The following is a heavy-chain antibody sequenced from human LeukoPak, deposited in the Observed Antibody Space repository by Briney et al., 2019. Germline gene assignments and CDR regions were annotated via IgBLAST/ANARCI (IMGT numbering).Heavy chain of an antibody. Sequence: GRSLRLSCAASGFTFDDYAMHWVRQAPGKGLEWVSGISWNSGSVGYAHSVKGRFTISRDNAKNSLYLQMNSLRAEDTALYYCGKSVTTDYFYFYGMGVWGQGTTVTVSS. CDR1: GFTFDDYA. CDR2: ISWNSGSV. CDR3: GKSVTTDYFYFYGMGV. D-gene: IGHD4-11*01. V-gene: IGHV3-9*01. J-gene: IGHJ6*02.